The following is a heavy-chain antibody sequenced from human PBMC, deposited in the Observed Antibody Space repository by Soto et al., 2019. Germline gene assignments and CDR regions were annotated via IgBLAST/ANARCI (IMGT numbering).Heavy chain of an antibody. J-gene: IGHJ4*02. CDR1: GFTFSSYA. CDR2: ISYDGSNK. V-gene: IGHV3-30-3*01. D-gene: IGHD2-21*02. CDR3: ARATLIVVVTASFDY. Sequence: PGGSLRLSCAASGFTFSSYAMHWVRQAPGKGLEWVAVISYDGSNKYYADSVKGRFTISRDNSKNTLYLQMNSLRAGDTAVYYCARATLIVVVTASFDYWGQGTLVTVSS.